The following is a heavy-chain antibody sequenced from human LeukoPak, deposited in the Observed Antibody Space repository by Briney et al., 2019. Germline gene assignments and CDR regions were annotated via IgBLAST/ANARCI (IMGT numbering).Heavy chain of an antibody. CDR3: AKQGALRQDYYMDV. CDR2: IIPIFGTP. V-gene: IGHV1-69*06. J-gene: IGHJ6*03. Sequence: SVKVSCKASGASFRSYAISWVRHAPGQGLEWMGRIIPIFGTPNYAQRFQGRVTITADIVSSTAYMEVNNLTSEDTAVYFCAKQGALRQDYYMDVWGNGTTVTVSS. CDR1: GASFRSYA.